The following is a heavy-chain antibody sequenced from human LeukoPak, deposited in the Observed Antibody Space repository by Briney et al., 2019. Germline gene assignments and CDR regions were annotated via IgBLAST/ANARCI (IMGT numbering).Heavy chain of an antibody. CDR3: ARVRRPLLFGEFYFDY. J-gene: IGHJ4*02. V-gene: IGHV1-2*02. Sequence: ASVKVSCKASGYTFTGYYMHWVRQAPGQGLEWMGWINPNSGGTNYAQKFQGRVTMTRDTSISTAYMELSRLRSDDTAVYYCARVRRPLLFGEFYFDYWGQGTLVTVSS. CDR1: GYTFTGYY. CDR2: INPNSGGT. D-gene: IGHD3-10*02.